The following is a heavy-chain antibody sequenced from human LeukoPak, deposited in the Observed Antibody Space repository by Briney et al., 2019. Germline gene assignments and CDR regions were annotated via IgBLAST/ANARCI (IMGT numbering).Heavy chain of an antibody. CDR2: IYPGDSDT. J-gene: IGHJ4*02. V-gene: IGHV5-51*01. D-gene: IGHD6-13*01. CDR1: GYSFTNYW. Sequence: GEALQIPFKGSGYSFTNYWIDWGRPMPGKGLEGMGIIYPGDSDTRYSPSCQGQVTISADKSISTAYLQWRGLKASDTAMYYCAKHSSSWSEDYFDYWGQGTLVTVSS. CDR3: AKHSSSWSEDYFDY.